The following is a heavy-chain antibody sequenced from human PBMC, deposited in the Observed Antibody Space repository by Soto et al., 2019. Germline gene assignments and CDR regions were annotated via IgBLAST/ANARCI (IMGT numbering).Heavy chain of an antibody. CDR2: IKQDGSEK. J-gene: IGHJ6*03. V-gene: IGHV3-7*01. D-gene: IGHD4-4*01. Sequence: EVQLVESGGGLVQPGGSLRLSCTASGFTFSSYWMSWVRQAPGKGLEWVANIKQDGSEKYYVDSVKGRFTISRDNAKNSLYLQMNSLRAEDTAVYYCASTDYSNYRIYYYYYMDVWGKGTTVTVSS. CDR3: ASTDYSNYRIYYYYYMDV. CDR1: GFTFSSYW.